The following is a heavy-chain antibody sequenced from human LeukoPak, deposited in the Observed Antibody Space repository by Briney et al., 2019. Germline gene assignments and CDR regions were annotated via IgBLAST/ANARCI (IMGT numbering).Heavy chain of an antibody. V-gene: IGHV3-21*01. CDR3: ARVPHYYDSSGYYPY. D-gene: IGHD3-22*01. J-gene: IGHJ4*02. CDR2: ISSSSSYI. Sequence: GGSLRLSCAASGFTFSSYSMNWVRQTPGKGLEWVSSISSSSSYIYYADSVKGRFTISRDNAKNSLYLQMNSLRAEDTAVYYCARVPHYYDSSGYYPYWGQGTLVTVSS. CDR1: GFTFSSYS.